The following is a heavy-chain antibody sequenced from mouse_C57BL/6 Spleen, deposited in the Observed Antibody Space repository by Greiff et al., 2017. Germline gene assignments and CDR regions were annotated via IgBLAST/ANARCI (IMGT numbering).Heavy chain of an antibody. Sequence: QVQLQQPGAELVRPGSSVKLSCKASGYTFTSYWMAWVKQRPGQGLEWIGNIYPSDSETHYNQKFKDKATLTVDKSSSTAYMQLSSLTSEDSAVYYCARRTGDYFDYWGQGTTLTVSS. J-gene: IGHJ2*01. CDR1: GYTFTSYW. CDR3: ARRTGDYFDY. V-gene: IGHV1-61*01. CDR2: IYPSDSET.